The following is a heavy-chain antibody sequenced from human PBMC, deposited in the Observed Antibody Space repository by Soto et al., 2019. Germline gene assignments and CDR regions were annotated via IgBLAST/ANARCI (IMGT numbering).Heavy chain of an antibody. CDR2: INHSGST. D-gene: IGHD7-27*01. J-gene: IGHJ3*02. CDR1: GGSFSGYY. CDR3: ARMGKHKAGDDAFDI. V-gene: IGHV4-34*01. Sequence: SETLSLTCAVYGGSFSGYYWSWIRQPPGKGLEWIGEINHSGSTNYNPSLKSRVTISVDKSKNQFSLKLSSVTAADTAVYYCARMGKHKAGDDAFDIWGQGTMVTVSS.